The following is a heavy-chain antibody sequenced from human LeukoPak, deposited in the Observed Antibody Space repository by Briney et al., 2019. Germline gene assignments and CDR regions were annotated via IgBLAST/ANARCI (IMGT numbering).Heavy chain of an antibody. CDR3: ARDSHDYCDY. V-gene: IGHV1-18*01. CDR1: GYTFTGYG. J-gene: IGHJ4*02. CDR2: INAYNGKT. Sequence: GASVKVSCKASGYTFTGYGISWVRQAPGQGLEWMGWINAYNGKTNYPQKFQDRVTMTTDTSTSTAYLELRNLRSDDTAVYYCARDSHDYCDYWGQGTLVTVSS.